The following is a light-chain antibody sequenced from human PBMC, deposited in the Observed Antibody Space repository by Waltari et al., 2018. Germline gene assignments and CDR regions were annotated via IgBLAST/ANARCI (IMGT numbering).Light chain of an antibody. CDR2: GAS. CDR3: QQTYNLLT. CDR1: QRISSY. V-gene: IGKV1-39*01. Sequence: DIQMTQSPSFLSASVGDRVTITCRASQRISSYLNWYQMKPGKAPELLIYGASTLQSGVPSRFSGSGFGTEFTLTISSLQPGDFATYYCQQTYNLLTFDPGTTVDFK. J-gene: IGKJ3*01.